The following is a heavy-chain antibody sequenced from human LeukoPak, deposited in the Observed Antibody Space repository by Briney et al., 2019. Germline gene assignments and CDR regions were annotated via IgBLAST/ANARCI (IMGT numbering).Heavy chain of an antibody. D-gene: IGHD3-3*01. CDR1: GYTFTGYY. Sequence: ASVKVSCKASGYTFTGYYMHWVRQAPGQGLEWMGWINPNSGGTNYAQKFQGRVTMTRDTSISTAYMELSRLRSDDTAVYYCARGGPSDFWSGYFLTDYFDYWGQGTLVTVSS. V-gene: IGHV1-2*02. J-gene: IGHJ4*02. CDR2: INPNSGGT. CDR3: ARGGPSDFWSGYFLTDYFDY.